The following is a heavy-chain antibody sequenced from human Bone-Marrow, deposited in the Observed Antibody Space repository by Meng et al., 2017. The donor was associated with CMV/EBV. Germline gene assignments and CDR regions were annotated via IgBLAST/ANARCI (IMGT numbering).Heavy chain of an antibody. J-gene: IGHJ4*02. Sequence: GGSLRLSCVASDDRLDQYTLHWVRQAPGKGPEWVSGINWNNDIIGYADSVKGRFTISRDNSKNTLYLQMNSLRAEDTAVYYCAKSRTTVTTSTFDYWGQGTLVTVSS. D-gene: IGHD4-11*01. CDR2: INWNNDII. CDR1: DDRLDQYT. CDR3: AKSRTTVTTSTFDY. V-gene: IGHV3-9*01.